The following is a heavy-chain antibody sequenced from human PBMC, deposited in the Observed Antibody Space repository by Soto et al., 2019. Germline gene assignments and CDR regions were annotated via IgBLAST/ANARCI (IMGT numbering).Heavy chain of an antibody. J-gene: IGHJ4*03. V-gene: IGHV1-2*02. D-gene: IGHD2-21*02. CDR3: GLARSRTAGCEY. Sequence: VKVACTASGPPFTGRHVRWVRQATGHGLEWMGLIDLYIGDTRYAQKFQCRVTSTSDTSVTTAYMELRGLRSDDTAAYYPGLARSRTAGCEYCRLGTPVSV. CDR2: IDLYIGDT. CDR1: GPPFTGRH.